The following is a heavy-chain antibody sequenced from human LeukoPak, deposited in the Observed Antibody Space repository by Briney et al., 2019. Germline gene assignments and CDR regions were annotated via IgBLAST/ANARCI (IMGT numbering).Heavy chain of an antibody. V-gene: IGHV1-18*01. D-gene: IGHD5-12*01. Sequence: ASVQVTCKASGYIFSSYGITWVRQPRAKGLEWMGWISGHNGNTLYAQNLQGRVTMPTDTSTSAGYVALRGLSPDDTAVYFCARDLLSGYDWEVEYYCDYWGQGTLVTVSS. CDR1: GYIFSSYG. CDR3: ARDLLSGYDWEVEYYCDY. J-gene: IGHJ4*02. CDR2: ISGHNGNT.